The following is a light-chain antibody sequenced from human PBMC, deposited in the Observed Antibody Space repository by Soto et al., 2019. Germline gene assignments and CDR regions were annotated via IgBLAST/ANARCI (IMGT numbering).Light chain of an antibody. CDR1: QSVTNNY. CDR2: GAS. Sequence: VLTQSPGTLSLSPWERATLSCRASQSVTNNYLAWYQQRPGLAPRLLIYGASTRTAGIPDRFTGSGSGTDFTLTISRLEPEDFAVYYCQQYGTSRTFGQGTKVDIK. V-gene: IGKV3-20*01. CDR3: QQYGTSRT. J-gene: IGKJ1*01.